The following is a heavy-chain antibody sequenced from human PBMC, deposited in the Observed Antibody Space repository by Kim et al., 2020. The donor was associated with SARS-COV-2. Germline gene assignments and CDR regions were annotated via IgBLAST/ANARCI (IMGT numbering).Heavy chain of an antibody. D-gene: IGHD6-19*01. CDR3: AEQLGEAVAGH. J-gene: IGHJ4*02. CDR1: GGSISRSSYY. Sequence: SETLSLTCTVSGGSISRSSYYWGWIRQPPGKGLEWIGSIYSSGSTFYNPSLKSRVTISVDTSKNQFSLKLSAVTAADTAVYFCAEQLGEAVAGHWGQGTLVTVSS. V-gene: IGHV4-39*01. CDR2: IYSSGST.